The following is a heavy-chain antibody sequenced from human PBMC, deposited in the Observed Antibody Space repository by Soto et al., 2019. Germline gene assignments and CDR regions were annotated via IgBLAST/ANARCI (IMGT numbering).Heavy chain of an antibody. J-gene: IGHJ6*02. CDR2: IIPIFGTA. CDR1: GGTFSSYA. CDR3: ARDIHDDGRPYYYYGMDV. Sequence: SVKVSCKASGGTFSSYAISWVRQAPGQGLEWMGGIIPIFGTANYAQKFQGRVTITADESTSTAYMELSSLRSEDTAVYYCARDIHDDGRPYYYYGMDVWGQGTTVTVSS. D-gene: IGHD3-16*01. V-gene: IGHV1-69*13.